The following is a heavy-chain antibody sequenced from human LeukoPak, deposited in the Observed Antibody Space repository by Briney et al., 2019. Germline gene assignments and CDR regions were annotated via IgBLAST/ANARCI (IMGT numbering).Heavy chain of an antibody. V-gene: IGHV4-34*01. CDR3: ARGVGVYSNYPTYYYYYYMDV. J-gene: IGHJ6*03. CDR1: GRSFSGYY. D-gene: IGHD4-11*01. CDR2: INHSGST. Sequence: SETLSLTCAVYGRSFSGYYWSWIRQPPGNGLEWIGEINHSGSTNYIPSLKSRVTISVDTSKNQFSLKLSSVTAADTAVYYCARGVGVYSNYPTYYYYYYMDVWGKGTTVTVSS.